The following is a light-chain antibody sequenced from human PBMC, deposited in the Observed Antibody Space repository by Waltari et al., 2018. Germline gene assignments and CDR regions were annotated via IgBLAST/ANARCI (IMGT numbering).Light chain of an antibody. CDR2: EVN. CDR1: SSDVGSYDL. J-gene: IGLJ3*02. Sequence: QSALTQPASVSGSPGQSITISCTGTSSDVGSYDLVSWYQQHPGKAPKLMIYEVNKRPAGCSHRVTGSRSGNTASLTISGLQAEDEADYHCCSYAGNCTVVCGGGTKLTVL. CDR3: CSYAGNCTVV. V-gene: IGLV2-23*02.